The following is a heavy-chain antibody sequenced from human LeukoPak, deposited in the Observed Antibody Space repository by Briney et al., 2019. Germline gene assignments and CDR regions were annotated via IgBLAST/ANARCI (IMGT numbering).Heavy chain of an antibody. D-gene: IGHD3-10*01. CDR1: GFSLSGYW. V-gene: IGHV3-74*03. CDR3: ARNYYGSVDY. J-gene: IGHJ4*02. CDR2: IGSDGSGT. Sequence: PGGSLRLSCAASGFSLSGYWMHWVRQIPGKGLMWVARIGSDGSGTTYADPVKGRFTISRDNSRNTLYLQMNSLRADDTAVYYCARNYYGSVDYWGQGTQVTVSS.